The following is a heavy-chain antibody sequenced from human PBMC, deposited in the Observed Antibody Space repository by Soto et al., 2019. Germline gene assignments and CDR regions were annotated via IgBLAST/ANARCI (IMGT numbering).Heavy chain of an antibody. J-gene: IGHJ4*02. CDR2: ISIGDTSI. CDR1: AFTLSNNG. CDR3: ARDWGVFSHDLYSHLPQLDS. Sequence: EVQLVESGGGLVQPGGSLRLSCTAPAFTLSNNGMNWVRQAPGKGLEWISFISIGDTSIYYADSVKGRFTISRDRAKNSLFMQMNRLRDEDTAVYFCARDWGVFSHDLYSHLPQLDSWGQGTLVTVSS. D-gene: IGHD3-16*01. V-gene: IGHV3-48*02.